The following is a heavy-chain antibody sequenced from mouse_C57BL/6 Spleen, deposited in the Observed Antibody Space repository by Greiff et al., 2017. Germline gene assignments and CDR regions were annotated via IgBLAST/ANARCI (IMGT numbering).Heavy chain of an antibody. CDR2: IYPGDGDT. Sequence: VKLQESGPELVKPGASVKISCKASGYAFSSSWMNWVKQRPGKGLEWIGRIYPGDGDTNYNGKFKGKATLTADKSSSTAYMQLSSLTSEDSAVYFCARGILTGDFDYWGQGTTLTVSS. CDR3: ARGILTGDFDY. D-gene: IGHD4-1*01. V-gene: IGHV1-82*01. CDR1: GYAFSSSW. J-gene: IGHJ2*01.